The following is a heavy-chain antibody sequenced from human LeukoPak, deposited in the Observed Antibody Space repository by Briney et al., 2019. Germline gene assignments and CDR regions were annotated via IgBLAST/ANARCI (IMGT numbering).Heavy chain of an antibody. CDR2: ISSSSSTI. D-gene: IGHD3-9*01. V-gene: IGHV3-48*01. CDR1: GFAFSSYS. J-gene: IGHJ4*02. CDR3: ASGGTYCDILTGYYYPQNFDY. Sequence: GGSLRLSCAASGFAFSSYSMNWVRQAPGKGLEWVSYISSSSSTIYYADSVKGRFTISRDNAKNSLYLQMNSLRAEDTAVYYCASGGTYCDILTGYYYPQNFDYWGQGTLVTVSS.